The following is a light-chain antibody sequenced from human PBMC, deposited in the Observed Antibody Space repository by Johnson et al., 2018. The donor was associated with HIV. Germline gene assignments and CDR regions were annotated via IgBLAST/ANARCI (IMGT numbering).Light chain of an antibody. CDR3: GTWDGSLRAGF. Sequence: QSVLTQPPSVSAAPGQKVTISCSGSSSNIGNNYVSWYQQIPGTAPKLLIYDNNKRPSGIPDRFSGSKSGTSATLGITGLQTGDEADYYCGTWDGSLRAGFFGTGTKVTGL. CDR1: SSNIGNNY. J-gene: IGLJ1*01. CDR2: DNN. V-gene: IGLV1-51*01.